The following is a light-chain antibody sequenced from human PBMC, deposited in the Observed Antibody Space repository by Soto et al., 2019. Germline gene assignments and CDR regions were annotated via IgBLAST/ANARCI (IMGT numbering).Light chain of an antibody. CDR3: QQYNSYST. Sequence: IQMTHSPSALSASVRDRVTITCRASQSISSWLAWYQQKPGKAPKLLIYDASSLESGVPSRFSGSGSGTEFTLTISSLQPDDFATYYCQQYNSYSTFGQGTK. V-gene: IGKV1-5*01. CDR1: QSISSW. J-gene: IGKJ1*01. CDR2: DAS.